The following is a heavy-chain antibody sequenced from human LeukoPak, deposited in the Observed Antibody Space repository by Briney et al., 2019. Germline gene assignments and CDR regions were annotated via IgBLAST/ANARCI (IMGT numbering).Heavy chain of an antibody. D-gene: IGHD6-13*01. CDR2: ISHSVSDV. CDR3: AKDIVAAGLFFDY. Sequence: GGSLRLSCAASGFTFSDYYMSWIRQAPGKGLEWVSYISHSVSDVQYADSVKGRFTISRDNARNSLYLQMNSLRAEDTAVYYCAKDIVAAGLFFDYWGLGTLVTVSS. CDR1: GFTFSDYY. V-gene: IGHV3-11*01. J-gene: IGHJ4*02.